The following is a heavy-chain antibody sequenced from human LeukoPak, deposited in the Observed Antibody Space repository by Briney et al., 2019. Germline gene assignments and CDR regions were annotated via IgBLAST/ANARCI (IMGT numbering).Heavy chain of an antibody. Sequence: ASVKVSCKASGYTFTDYCMHWVRQAPGQGLEWMGWINPNSGGTNYAQKFQGRVTMTRDTSISTAYMELSGLRFDDTAVYYCARMGGSRSPWGQGTLVTVSS. V-gene: IGHV1-2*02. CDR3: ARMGGSRSP. J-gene: IGHJ5*02. CDR2: INPNSGGT. D-gene: IGHD2-2*01. CDR1: GYTFTDYC.